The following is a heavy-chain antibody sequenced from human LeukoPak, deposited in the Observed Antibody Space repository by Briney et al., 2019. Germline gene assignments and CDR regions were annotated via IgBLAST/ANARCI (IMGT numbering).Heavy chain of an antibody. CDR1: GESFSGYY. Sequence: SETLSLTCAVCGESFSGYYWSWIRQPPGKGLEWIGEINHSGSTNYNPSLKSRVTISVDTSKNQFSLKLSSVTAADTAVYYCARARAHIVVVPARRWFDPWGQGTLVTVSS. V-gene: IGHV4-34*01. J-gene: IGHJ5*02. CDR3: ARARAHIVVVPARRWFDP. CDR2: INHSGST. D-gene: IGHD2-2*01.